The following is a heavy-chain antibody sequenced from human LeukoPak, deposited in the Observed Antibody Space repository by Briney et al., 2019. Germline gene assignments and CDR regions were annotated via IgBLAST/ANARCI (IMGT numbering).Heavy chain of an antibody. J-gene: IGHJ4*02. V-gene: IGHV1-2*02. D-gene: IGHD2-8*01. Sequence: ASVKVSCKASGYTFTGYYMHWVRQAPGQGLEWMGWINPNSGGTNYAQKFQARVTITRDTSISAAYMELSSLTSDDTAVYFCVRGLPLGYCTYGVCYPPKHLDFWGQGTLVTVSS. CDR1: GYTFTGYY. CDR2: INPNSGGT. CDR3: VRGLPLGYCTYGVCYPPKHLDF.